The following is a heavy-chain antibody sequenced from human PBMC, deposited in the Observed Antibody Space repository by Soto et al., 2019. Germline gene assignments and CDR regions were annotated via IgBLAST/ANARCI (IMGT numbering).Heavy chain of an antibody. CDR2: ISSSSSYI. V-gene: IGHV3-21*01. Sequence: GSLRLSCAASGFTFSSYSMNWVRQAPGKGLEWVSSISSSSSYIYYADSVKGRFTISRDNAKNSLYLQMNSLRAEDTAVYYCARVQYSSSGFDYWGQGTMVTVSS. J-gene: IGHJ4*02. CDR1: GFTFSSYS. D-gene: IGHD6-6*01. CDR3: ARVQYSSSGFDY.